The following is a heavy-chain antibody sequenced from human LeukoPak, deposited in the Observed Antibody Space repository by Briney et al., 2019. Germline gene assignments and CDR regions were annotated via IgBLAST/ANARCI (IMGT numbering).Heavy chain of an antibody. CDR3: VKPSRTGSNDY. CDR2: ITGSGGRT. V-gene: IGHV3-23*01. J-gene: IGHJ4*02. CDR1: GFTFSSYA. Sequence: PGGSLRLSCAASGFTFSSYAMNWVRQAPGKGLEWVSAITGSGGRTYYADSVKGRFTISRDNSKNTLYLQMNSLRAEDTAVYYCVKPSRTGSNDYWGQGTLVTVSS. D-gene: IGHD3-10*01.